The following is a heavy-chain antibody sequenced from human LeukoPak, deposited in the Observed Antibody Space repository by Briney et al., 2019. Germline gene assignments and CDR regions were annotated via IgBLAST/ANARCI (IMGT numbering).Heavy chain of an antibody. CDR3: ASGETHDFWSGEGVDV. V-gene: IGHV5-51*01. Sequence: GESLKISCKGSGYSFTGYWIGWVRQTPGKGLEWMGAIYPGDSDTRYHSAFLGQVTMSADKSISTAYLQWSSLKASDTAMYYCASGETHDFWSGEGVDVWGKGTTVTVSS. CDR2: IYPGDSDT. J-gene: IGHJ6*04. D-gene: IGHD3-3*01. CDR1: GYSFTGYW.